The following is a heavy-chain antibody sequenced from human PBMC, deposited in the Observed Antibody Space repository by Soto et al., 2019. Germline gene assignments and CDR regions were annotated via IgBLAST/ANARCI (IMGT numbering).Heavy chain of an antibody. J-gene: IGHJ5*02. D-gene: IGHD3-10*01. Sequence: EVQLVESGGGLVQPGGSLRLSCAASGFTVSSNYMSWVRQAPGKGLEWVSVIYSGGSTYYADSVKGRFTISRDNSKNTVYLQMNSLRAEDTGVYYCARYGATGWFDPWGQGTLVTVSS. CDR1: GFTVSSNY. CDR3: ARYGATGWFDP. V-gene: IGHV3-66*01. CDR2: IYSGGST.